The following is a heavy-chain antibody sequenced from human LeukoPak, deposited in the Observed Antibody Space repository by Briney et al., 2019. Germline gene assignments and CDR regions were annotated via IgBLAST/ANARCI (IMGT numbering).Heavy chain of an antibody. CDR1: GFTFTNYA. Sequence: PGGSLRLSCAASGFTFTNYAMHWVRQAPGKGLEYVSAISSNGDRTYYANSVKGRFTISRDNSKNTLYLQMNSLRAEDTAVYYCAKDSSGPLWFDYWGQGTLVTVSS. CDR2: ISSNGDRT. V-gene: IGHV3-64*01. J-gene: IGHJ4*02. CDR3: AKDSSGPLWFDY. D-gene: IGHD3-22*01.